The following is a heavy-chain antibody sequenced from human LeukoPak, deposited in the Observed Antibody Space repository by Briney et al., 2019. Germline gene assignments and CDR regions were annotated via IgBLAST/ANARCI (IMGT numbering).Heavy chain of an antibody. J-gene: IGHJ5*02. Sequence: SETLSLTCTVSGGSISSSSYYWGWIRQPPGKGLERIGSIYYSGSTYYNPSLKSRVTISVDTSKNQFSLKLSSVTAADTAVYYCARDGGYSYVPYNWFDPWGQGTLVTVSS. V-gene: IGHV4-39*07. D-gene: IGHD5-18*01. CDR3: ARDGGYSYVPYNWFDP. CDR2: IYYSGST. CDR1: GGSISSSSYY.